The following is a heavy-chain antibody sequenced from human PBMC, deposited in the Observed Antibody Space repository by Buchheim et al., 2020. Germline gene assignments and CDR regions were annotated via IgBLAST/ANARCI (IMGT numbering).Heavy chain of an antibody. CDR3: ARQSSIAARLFNFGTGNYFDY. D-gene: IGHD6-6*01. J-gene: IGHJ4*02. V-gene: IGHV5-51*01. Sequence: EVQLVQSGAEVKKPGESLKISCKGSGYSFTSYWIGWVRQMPGKGLEWMGIIYPGDSDTRYSPSFQGQVTISADKSISTAYPQWSSLKASDTAMYYCARQSSIAARLFNFGTGNYFDYWGQGTL. CDR2: IYPGDSDT. CDR1: GYSFTSYW.